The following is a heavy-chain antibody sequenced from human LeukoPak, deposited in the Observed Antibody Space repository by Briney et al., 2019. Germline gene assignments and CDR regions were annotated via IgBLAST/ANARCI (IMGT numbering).Heavy chain of an antibody. CDR1: GFSFSSFW. CDR2: IKQVGTEK. J-gene: IGHJ6*03. V-gene: IGHV3-7*01. Sequence: GGSLRLSCAASGFSFSSFWMSWVRQTPGKGLEWVANIKQVGTEKYYVASVKARFTISRDDAQNSLYLQMNSLRVEDTAVYYCARGSRGTYPHRPAYYWYMDVWGKGTTVTVSS. D-gene: IGHD1-26*01. CDR3: ARGSRGTYPHRPAYYWYMDV.